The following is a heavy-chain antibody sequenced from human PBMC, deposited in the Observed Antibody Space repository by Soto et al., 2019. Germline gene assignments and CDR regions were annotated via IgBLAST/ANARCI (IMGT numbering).Heavy chain of an antibody. D-gene: IGHD2-8*01. J-gene: IGHJ4*02. Sequence: PGGSLRLSCAASGFTFSTYSMNWVRQAPGKGLEWVSYISSSSSTIFYTDSVKGRFTISRDDFKNTLYLQMNSLRTEDTAMYYCAKLRDFVVLPAGILDYWGPGTLVTVSS. V-gene: IGHV3-48*01. CDR2: ISSSSSTI. CDR1: GFTFSTYS. CDR3: AKLRDFVVLPAGILDY.